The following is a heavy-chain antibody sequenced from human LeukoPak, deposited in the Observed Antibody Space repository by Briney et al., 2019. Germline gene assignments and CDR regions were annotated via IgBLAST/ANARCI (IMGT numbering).Heavy chain of an antibody. D-gene: IGHD4-17*01. CDR1: GGSISSSSYY. Sequence: SETLSLTCTVSGGSISSSSYYWGRIRQPPGKGLEWIGSIYYSGSTYYNPSLKSRVTISVDTSKNHFSLKLSSVTAADTAVYYCARHTAEGIGDAFDIWGQGTMVTVSS. CDR3: ARHTAEGIGDAFDI. J-gene: IGHJ3*02. CDR2: IYYSGST. V-gene: IGHV4-39*01.